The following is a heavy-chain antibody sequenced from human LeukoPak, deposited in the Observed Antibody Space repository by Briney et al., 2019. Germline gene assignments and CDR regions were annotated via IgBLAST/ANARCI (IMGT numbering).Heavy chain of an antibody. CDR2: ISSSGRYI. J-gene: IGHJ4*02. CDR3: ARGGAMVRGVSPLDY. CDR1: GFTFSKYI. D-gene: IGHD3-10*01. V-gene: IGHV3-21*01. Sequence: GGSLRLSCAASGFTFSKYIIKWVRQAPGEGREGGSSISSSGRYINYADSVKGRFTISRDNAKNSLSLQMTSLRAEDTAIYYCARGGAMVRGVSPLDYWGQGSLVTVSS.